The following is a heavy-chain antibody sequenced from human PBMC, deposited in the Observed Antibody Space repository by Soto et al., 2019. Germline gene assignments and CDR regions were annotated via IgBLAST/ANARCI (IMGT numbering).Heavy chain of an antibody. CDR3: ATDILAAAVNY. V-gene: IGHV1-24*01. CDR1: GFTFSSYS. J-gene: IGHJ4*02. CDR2: FDPEDGET. D-gene: IGHD6-13*01. Sequence: VQLVESGGGLVKPGGSLRLSCAASGFTFSSYSMHWVRQAPGKGLEWMGGFDPEDGETIYAQKFQGRVTMTEDTSTDTAYMELSSLRSEDTAVYYCATDILAAAVNYWGQGTLVTVSS.